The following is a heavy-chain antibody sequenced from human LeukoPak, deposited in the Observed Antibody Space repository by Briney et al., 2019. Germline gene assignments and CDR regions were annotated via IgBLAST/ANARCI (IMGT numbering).Heavy chain of an antibody. J-gene: IGHJ4*02. Sequence: ASVKVSCKASGSIFSDYYMHWVRQVTGRGFEWMGWISRRSGATKIAPKFQGRVTLTRDISISTAYVELTNLASDDTAVYYCVSWAGGNSDVASFDFWGQGTLVLLSS. V-gene: IGHV1-2*02. CDR1: GSIFSDYY. D-gene: IGHD2-21*01. CDR2: ISRRSGAT. CDR3: VSWAGGNSDVASFDF.